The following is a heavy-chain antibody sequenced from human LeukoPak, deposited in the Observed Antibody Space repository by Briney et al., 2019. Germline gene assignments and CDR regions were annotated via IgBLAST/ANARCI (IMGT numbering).Heavy chain of an antibody. D-gene: IGHD6-6*01. J-gene: IGHJ3*01. CDR1: GGSISGGGYF. Sequence: SETLSLTCTVSGGSISGGGYFWNWIRQHPGKGLEWIGYIFNSGGTFYSPSLKSRVTISLDTSKNQIFLKLSSVTAADTAVYYCTRPLIAARQSHDVFDLWGQGTMVTVSS. V-gene: IGHV4-31*03. CDR2: IFNSGGT. CDR3: TRPLIAARQSHDVFDL.